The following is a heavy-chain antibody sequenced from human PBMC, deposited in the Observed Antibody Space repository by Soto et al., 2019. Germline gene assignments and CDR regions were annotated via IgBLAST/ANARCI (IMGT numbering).Heavy chain of an antibody. CDR3: ARDVYSSSRYFDS. V-gene: IGHV3-21*01. CDR2: ISSSSSYI. CDR1: GFTFSSYS. Sequence: EVQLVESGGGLVKPGGSLRLSCAASGFTFSSYSMNWVRQAPGKGLEWVSSISSSSSYIYYADSVKGRFTISRDNAKNSLSLQMNSLRAEDTAVYYCARDVYSSSRYFDSWGQGTLVTVSS. J-gene: IGHJ4*02. D-gene: IGHD6-6*01.